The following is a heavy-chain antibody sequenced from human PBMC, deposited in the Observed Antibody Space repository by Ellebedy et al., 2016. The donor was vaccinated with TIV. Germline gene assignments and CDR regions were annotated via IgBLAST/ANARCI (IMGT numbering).Heavy chain of an antibody. Sequence: SETLSLXCTVSGGSISSYYWSWIRQPPGKGLEWIGYIYYSGSTNYNPSLKSRVTISVDTSKNQFSLKLSSVTAADTAVYYCARDRKLPPWYYYYGMDVWGQGTTVTVSS. J-gene: IGHJ6*02. CDR2: IYYSGST. CDR1: GGSISSYY. D-gene: IGHD4-23*01. V-gene: IGHV4-59*01. CDR3: ARDRKLPPWYYYYGMDV.